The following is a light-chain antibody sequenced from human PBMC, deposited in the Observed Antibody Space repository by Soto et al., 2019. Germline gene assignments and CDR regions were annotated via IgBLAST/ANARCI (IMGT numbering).Light chain of an antibody. J-gene: IGKJ1*01. V-gene: IGKV3-20*01. CDR2: GAS. CDR3: QQYGSLWT. Sequence: EIVLTQSPGTLSLSPGERATLSCRASPSVSGSNLAWYQQKPGQAPRLVIYGASSRATGIPDRFSGSGSGTDFTLTISRLEPEDFAVYYCQQYGSLWTFGQGTKVDIK. CDR1: PSVSGSN.